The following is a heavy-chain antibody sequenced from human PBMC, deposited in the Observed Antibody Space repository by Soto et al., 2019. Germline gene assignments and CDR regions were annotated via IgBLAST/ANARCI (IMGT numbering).Heavy chain of an antibody. CDR2: VCPGGRT. J-gene: IGHJ5*02. V-gene: IGHV4-34*02. CDR3: ARGDYGQYDAYNWFDP. D-gene: IGHD3-10*01. Sequence: QVRLQQWGAGLVRPSETLSLTCAVYGGSFNNYCWSWIRQPPGKGLEWIGEVCPGGRTNYSPTLKREVRIAVELPKNQFSLRLTSVTVADTAVYYCARGDYGQYDAYNWFDPWGQGNLVIVAS. CDR1: GGSFNNYC.